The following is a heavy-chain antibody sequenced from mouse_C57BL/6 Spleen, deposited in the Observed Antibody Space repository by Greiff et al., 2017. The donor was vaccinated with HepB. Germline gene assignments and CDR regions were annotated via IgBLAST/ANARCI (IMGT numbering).Heavy chain of an antibody. CDR2: ISSGSSTI. V-gene: IGHV5-17*01. D-gene: IGHD1-1*01. Sequence: EVKLVESGGGLVKPGGSLKLSCAASGFTFSDYGMHWVRQAPEKGLEWVAYISSGSSTIYYADTVKGRFTISRDNAKNTLFLQMTSLRSEDTAMYYCARSSFITTVVAPMDFDVWGTGTTVTVSS. CDR1: GFTFSDYG. CDR3: ARSSFITTVVAPMDFDV. J-gene: IGHJ1*03.